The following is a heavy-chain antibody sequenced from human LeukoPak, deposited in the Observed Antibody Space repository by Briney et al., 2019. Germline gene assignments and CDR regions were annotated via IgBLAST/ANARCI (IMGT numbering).Heavy chain of an antibody. J-gene: IGHJ4*02. CDR3: ARDGRHRENYYDSSGYPPYFDY. CDR2: IYYSGST. D-gene: IGHD3-22*01. V-gene: IGHV4-39*07. CDR1: GGSISSSSYY. Sequence: PSETLSLTCTVSGGSISSSSYYWGWIRQPPGKGLEWIGSIYYSGSTYYNPSLKSRVTISVDTSKNQFSLKLSSVTAADTAVYYCARDGRHRENYYDSSGYPPYFDYWGQGTLVTVSS.